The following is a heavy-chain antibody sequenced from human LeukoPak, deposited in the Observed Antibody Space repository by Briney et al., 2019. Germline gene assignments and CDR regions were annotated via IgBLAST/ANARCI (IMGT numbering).Heavy chain of an antibody. J-gene: IGHJ4*02. CDR1: GYTFTSYD. Sequence: ASVKVSCKASGYTFTSYDINWVRQAPGQGLEWMGIINPSGGSTSYAQKFQGRVTMTRDTSTSTVYMELSSLRSEDTAVYYCARDPGSYFDYWGQGTLVTVSS. V-gene: IGHV1-46*01. D-gene: IGHD1-26*01. CDR2: INPSGGST. CDR3: ARDPGSYFDY.